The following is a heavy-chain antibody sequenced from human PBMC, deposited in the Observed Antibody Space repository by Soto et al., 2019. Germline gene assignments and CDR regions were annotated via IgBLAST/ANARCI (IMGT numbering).Heavy chain of an antibody. J-gene: IGHJ4*02. CDR1: GFTFSSYW. CDR3: ARDPTPEMATIDWIDY. Sequence: PGGSLRLSCAASGFTFSSYWMSWVRQAPGKGLEWVANIKQDGSEKYYVDSVKGRFTISRDNAKNSLYLQMNSLRAEDTAVYYCARDPTPEMATIDWIDYWGQGTLVTVSS. CDR2: IKQDGSEK. D-gene: IGHD5-12*01. V-gene: IGHV3-7*01.